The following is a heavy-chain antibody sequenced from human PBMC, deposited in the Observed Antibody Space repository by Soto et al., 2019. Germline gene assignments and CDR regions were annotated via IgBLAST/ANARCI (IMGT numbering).Heavy chain of an antibody. V-gene: IGHV1-69*13. CDR1: GGTFSSYA. CDR3: ARAQKDYSSGWYGILSCFDP. D-gene: IGHD6-19*01. Sequence: SVKVSCKASGGTFSSYAISWVRQAPGQGLEWMGGIIPIFGTANYAQKFQGRVTITADESTSTAYMELSSLRSEDTAVYYCARAQKDYSSGWYGILSCFDPWGQGTLVTVSS. J-gene: IGHJ5*02. CDR2: IIPIFGTA.